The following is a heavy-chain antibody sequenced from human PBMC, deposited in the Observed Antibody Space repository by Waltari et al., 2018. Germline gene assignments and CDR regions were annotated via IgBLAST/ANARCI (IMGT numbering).Heavy chain of an antibody. CDR1: GFTFSNYA. CDR3: ATQAEGRLQPLDY. Sequence: EVQLLESGGGLVQPGGSLKLSCAASGFTFSNYAMNWVRQAPGKGLEWVSTISGSDGRTDYPDAVKGRFTISRDNSKNTLYLQMSSLRADDTAMYYCATQAEGRLQPLDYWGQGTLVTVSS. V-gene: IGHV3-23*01. J-gene: IGHJ4*02. D-gene: IGHD4-4*01. CDR2: ISGSDGRT.